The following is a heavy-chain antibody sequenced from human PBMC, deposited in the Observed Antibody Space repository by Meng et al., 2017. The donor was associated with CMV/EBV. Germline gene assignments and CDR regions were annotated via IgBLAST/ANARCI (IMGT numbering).Heavy chain of an antibody. CDR2: ISSSSSYI. CDR3: ARDPAKVVPAAIPYYYYGMDV. CDR1: GFTFSSYW. V-gene: IGHV3-21*01. D-gene: IGHD2-2*02. J-gene: IGHJ6*02. Sequence: GESLKISCAASGFTFSSYWMSWVRQAPGKGLEWVSSISSSSSYIYYADSVKGRFTISRDNAKNSLYLQMNSLRAEDTAVYYCARDPAKVVPAAIPYYYYGMDVWGQGTTVTVSS.